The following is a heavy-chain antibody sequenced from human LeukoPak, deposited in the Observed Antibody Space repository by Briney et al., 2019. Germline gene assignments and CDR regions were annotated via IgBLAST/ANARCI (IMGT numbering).Heavy chain of an antibody. J-gene: IGHJ4*02. CDR3: ASGYGDYVDY. CDR1: GXTFSNSW. CDR2: INSDGHTT. V-gene: IGHV3-74*01. D-gene: IGHD4-17*01. Sequence: PGGSLRLSCAASGXTFSNSWVHWVRQAPGKGLVWVSRINSDGHTTSYADSVKGRFTVSRDNAKNTLYLQMSSLRAEDTAVYYCASGYGDYVDYWGQGTLVTVSS.